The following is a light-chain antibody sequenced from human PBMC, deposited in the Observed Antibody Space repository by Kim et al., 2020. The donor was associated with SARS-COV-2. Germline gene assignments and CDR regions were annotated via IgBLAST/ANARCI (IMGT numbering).Light chain of an antibody. CDR2: LNSDGSH. V-gene: IGLV4-69*01. Sequence: QLVLTQSPSASASLGASVRLTCSLSRGHSSYAIAWYQQHSQKGPRYLMRLNSDGSHSTGDGIPDRFSGSSSGAERYLTILSLQSEDEADYYCQTWGTGTVVFGGGTQLTVL. CDR3: QTWGTGTVV. J-gene: IGLJ2*01. CDR1: RGHSSYA.